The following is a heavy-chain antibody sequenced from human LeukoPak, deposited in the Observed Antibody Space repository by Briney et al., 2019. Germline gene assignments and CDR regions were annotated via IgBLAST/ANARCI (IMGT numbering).Heavy chain of an antibody. J-gene: IGHJ5*02. D-gene: IGHD2-2*01. CDR1: GYSISSGYY. V-gene: IGHV4-38-2*01. CDR2: IYHSGST. CDR3: ARVWSGYCSSTSCYVAYNWFDP. Sequence: PSETLSLTCAVSGYSISSGYYWGWIRQPPGKGLEWIGSIYHSGSTYYNPSFKSRVTISVDTSKNQFSLKLSSVTAADTAVYYCARVWSGYCSSTSCYVAYNWFDPWGQGTLVTVSS.